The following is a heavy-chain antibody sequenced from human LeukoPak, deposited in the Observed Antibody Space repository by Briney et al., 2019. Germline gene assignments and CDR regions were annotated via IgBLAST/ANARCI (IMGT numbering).Heavy chain of an antibody. J-gene: IGHJ3*02. CDR2: IYYSGST. CDR3: ARHVPLDAFDI. V-gene: IGHV4-59*08. CDR1: GGSISSYY. Sequence: SETLSLTCTVSGGSISSYYWSWIRQPPGKGLEWIGYIYYSGSTNYNPSLKSRVTISVDTSKNQFSLKLSSVTAADTAVYYCARHVPLDAFDIWGQGTMVTVSS.